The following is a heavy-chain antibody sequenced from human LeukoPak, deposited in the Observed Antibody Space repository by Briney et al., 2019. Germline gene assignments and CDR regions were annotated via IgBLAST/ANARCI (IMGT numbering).Heavy chain of an antibody. CDR2: INPNSGGT. Sequence: ASVKVSCKASGYTFTGYYMHWVRQAPGQGLEWMRWINPNSGGTNYAQKFQGRVTMTRDTSISTAYMELSRLRSDDTAVYYCASNREGYCSSTSCYQAENWFDPWGQGTLVTVSS. V-gene: IGHV1-2*02. D-gene: IGHD2-2*01. J-gene: IGHJ5*02. CDR3: ASNREGYCSSTSCYQAENWFDP. CDR1: GYTFTGYY.